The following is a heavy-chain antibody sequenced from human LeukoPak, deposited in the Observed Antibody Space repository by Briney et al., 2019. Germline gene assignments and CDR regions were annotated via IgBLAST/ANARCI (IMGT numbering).Heavy chain of an antibody. CDR3: ARELSTSGWHALDY. CDR1: GFTVSNFY. Sequence: PGGSLRLSCAASGFTVSNFYMSWVRQAPGKGLEWVSVIYSGGSTDYADSVKGRFTISRDNSKNTLYLQMNSLRAEDTAIYYCARELSTSGWHALDYWGQGTLVTVSP. J-gene: IGHJ4*02. D-gene: IGHD6-19*01. V-gene: IGHV3-53*01. CDR2: IYSGGST.